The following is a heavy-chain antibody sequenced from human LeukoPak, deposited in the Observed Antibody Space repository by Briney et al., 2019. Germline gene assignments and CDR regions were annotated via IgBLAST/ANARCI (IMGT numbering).Heavy chain of an antibody. V-gene: IGHV4-31*03. CDR2: IYYSGST. Sequence: SETLSLTCTVSGGSISSGGYYWSWIRQHPGKGLEWIGYIYYSGSTYYNPSLKSRVTTSVDTSKNQFSLKLSSVTAADTAVYYCARGGDSSSWPIDYWGQGTLVTVSS. J-gene: IGHJ4*02. D-gene: IGHD6-13*01. CDR1: GGSISSGGYY. CDR3: ARGGDSSSWPIDY.